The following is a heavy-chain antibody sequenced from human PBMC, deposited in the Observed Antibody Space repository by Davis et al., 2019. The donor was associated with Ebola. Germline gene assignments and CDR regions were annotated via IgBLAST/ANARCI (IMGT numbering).Heavy chain of an antibody. V-gene: IGHV1-3*01. D-gene: IGHD6-19*01. J-gene: IGHJ3*02. CDR3: ARDLAVIVAGSSSGAFDM. CDR1: GYTFNKYN. Sequence: ASVKVSCKASGYTFNKYNMHWVRQAPGQRLEWMGWINAGNGYTKYSLKFRGRVTITKDTSATTAYMELSSLRSEDTAVYYCARDLAVIVAGSSSGAFDMWGQGTMVTVSS. CDR2: INAGNGYT.